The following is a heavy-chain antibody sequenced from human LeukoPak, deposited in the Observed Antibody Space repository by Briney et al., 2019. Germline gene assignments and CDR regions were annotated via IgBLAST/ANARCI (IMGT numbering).Heavy chain of an antibody. J-gene: IGHJ6*03. V-gene: IGHV4-39*06. D-gene: IGHD4-17*01. Sequence: PSETLSLTCTVSDGSISGTPYFWGWFRQPPGKGPEWIGNIHYSGTVYYNPSLRSRATISVDTSKNQFPLRLSSMTAADTAVYFCARVTNYDNSRDNSYMDVWGKGTTVTVSS. CDR3: ARVTNYDNSRDNSYMDV. CDR1: DGSISGTPYF. CDR2: IHYSGTV.